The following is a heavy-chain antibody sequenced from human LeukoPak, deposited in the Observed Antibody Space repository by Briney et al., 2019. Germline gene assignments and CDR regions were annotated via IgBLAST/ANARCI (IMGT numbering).Heavy chain of an antibody. CDR2: IYPSDLDI. J-gene: IGHJ4*02. Sequence: GESLKISCEGSGYFFNSYWIAWVRQMPGKGLEWMWIIYPSDLDIRYSPSFQGQVTMSVDKSNSIAYLQWNSLKASDTGMYFCARGDPTGGNYHTLDYWGQGTLVTVSS. CDR3: ARGDPTGGNYHTLDY. CDR1: GYFFNSYW. V-gene: IGHV5-51*01. D-gene: IGHD5-24*01.